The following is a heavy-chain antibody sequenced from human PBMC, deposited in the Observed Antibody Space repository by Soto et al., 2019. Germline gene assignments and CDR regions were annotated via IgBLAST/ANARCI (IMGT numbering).Heavy chain of an antibody. CDR3: AREGKQLTSYNWFDP. J-gene: IGHJ5*02. V-gene: IGHV4-34*01. D-gene: IGHD6-13*01. Sequence: PSETLSLTCAVYGGSFRGYYWSWIRQPPGKGREWIGEINHSGSTNYNPALKSRVTIAVDTSKNQFSLKLSSVTAADTAVYYCAREGKQLTSYNWFDPWGQGTLVTVSS. CDR1: GGSFRGYY. CDR2: INHSGST.